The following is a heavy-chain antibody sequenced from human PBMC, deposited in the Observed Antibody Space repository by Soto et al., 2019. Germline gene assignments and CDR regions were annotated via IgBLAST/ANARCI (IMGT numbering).Heavy chain of an antibody. CDR2: IHHGGST. Sequence: SETLSLTCTVSGASMTTSDWWNWVRRSPENGLERIGEIHHGGSTSSNPSLESRVTTSIDKSKNEFSLILSSVTAADTAVYYSVGGHMVRGVVMYRGYYFDYWGQGAPVTVSS. J-gene: IGHJ4*02. D-gene: IGHD3-10*01. V-gene: IGHV4-4*02. CDR1: GASMTTSDW. CDR3: VGGHMVRGVVMYRGYYFDY.